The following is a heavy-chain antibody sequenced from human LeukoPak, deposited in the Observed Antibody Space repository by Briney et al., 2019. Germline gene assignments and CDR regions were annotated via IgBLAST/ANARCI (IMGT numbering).Heavy chain of an antibody. CDR3: ARRSVAYSYDSSGYSPVYYFDY. J-gene: IGHJ4*02. CDR1: GFTFSNDA. D-gene: IGHD3-22*01. V-gene: IGHV3-23*01. Sequence: GGALRLSCAASGFTFSNDARSWVRQAPGKVLELVSDIKCSGDSTYYADAVKGRVTISIDNAKKSRYLQMNNRRHEDTAVYDCARRSVAYSYDSSGYSPVYYFDYWGQGPLVPVSS. CDR2: IKCSGDST.